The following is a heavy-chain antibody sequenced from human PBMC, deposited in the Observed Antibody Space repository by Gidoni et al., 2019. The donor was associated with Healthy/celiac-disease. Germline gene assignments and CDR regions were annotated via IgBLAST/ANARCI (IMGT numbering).Heavy chain of an antibody. D-gene: IGHD7-27*01. CDR2: IYYSGST. Sequence: QVQLQESGPGLVTPSETLSLTCTVPGGPISTYYWSWIRQPPGKGLEWIGYIYYSGSTNYNASLKSRVTISVDTSKNQFSLKLSSVTAADTAVYYCARGPLGTGDFDYWGQGSLVTVSS. CDR3: ARGPLGTGDFDY. J-gene: IGHJ4*02. CDR1: GGPISTYY. V-gene: IGHV4-59*01.